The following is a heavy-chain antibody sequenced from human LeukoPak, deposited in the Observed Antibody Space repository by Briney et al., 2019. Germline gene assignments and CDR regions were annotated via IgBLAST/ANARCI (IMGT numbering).Heavy chain of an antibody. CDR2: MNPNSGNT. V-gene: IGHV1-8*03. J-gene: IGHJ4*02. CDR1: GYTFTSYD. Sequence: GASVKVSCKASGYTFTSYDISWVRQATGQGLEWMGWMNPNSGNTGYAQKFQGRVTITRNTSISTAYMELSSLRSEDTAVYYCARGMPYSTGWSHFDCWGQGTLVTVSS. D-gene: IGHD6-19*01. CDR3: ARGMPYSTGWSHFDC.